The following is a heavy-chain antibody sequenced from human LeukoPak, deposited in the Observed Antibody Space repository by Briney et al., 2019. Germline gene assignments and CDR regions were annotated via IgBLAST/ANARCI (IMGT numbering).Heavy chain of an antibody. CDR2: IYHSGST. V-gene: IGHV4-59*12. Sequence: PSETLSLTCTVSGGSISSYYWSWIRQPPGKGLEWIGYIYHSGSTYYNPSLKSRVTISVDRSKNQFSLKLSSVTAADTAVYYCARGGMGYDILTGYYNHNWFDPWGQGTLVTVSS. J-gene: IGHJ5*02. CDR1: GGSISSYY. D-gene: IGHD3-9*01. CDR3: ARGGMGYDILTGYYNHNWFDP.